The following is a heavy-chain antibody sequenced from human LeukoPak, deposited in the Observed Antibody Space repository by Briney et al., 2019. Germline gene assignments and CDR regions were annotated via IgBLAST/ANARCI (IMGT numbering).Heavy chain of an antibody. CDR1: VYTFTRYG. V-gene: IGHV1-18*01. CDR3: ARDPSLIVVATLSFCFY. CDR2: INTYNGNT. J-gene: IGHJ4*02. Sequence: GASVKVSCKDSVYTFTRYGTRWVRQAPGQGLEWMGWINTYNGNTNYAQKLQGRVTMTTDTSTSTAYMDLRSLRSDDTAVYYCARDPSLIVVATLSFCFYCGQGTLVTVSS. D-gene: IGHD1-26*01.